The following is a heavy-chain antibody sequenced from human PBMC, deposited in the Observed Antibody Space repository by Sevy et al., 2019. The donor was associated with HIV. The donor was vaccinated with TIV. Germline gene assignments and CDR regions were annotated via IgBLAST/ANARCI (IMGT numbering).Heavy chain of an antibody. V-gene: IGHV3-30*18. D-gene: IGHD1-26*01. J-gene: IGHJ4*02. CDR2: ILFDGSKT. CDR3: AKPPPLEMWELLN. Sequence: GESLKIFCAATGFTFSNYGMHWVRQAPGKGLEWVAVILFDGSKTYYADSVKGRFTISRDNSKNTLYLQMNSLRAEDTAVYYCAKPPPLEMWELLNWGLGTLVTVSS. CDR1: GFTFSNYG.